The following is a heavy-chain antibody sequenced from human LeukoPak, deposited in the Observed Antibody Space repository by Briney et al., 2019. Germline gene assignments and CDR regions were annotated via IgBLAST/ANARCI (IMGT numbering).Heavy chain of an antibody. Sequence: ASVKVSCKASGYTFTSYYMRWVRQAPGQGLEWMGIINPSGGSTVYAQKFQGRLTMTTDMSTSTVYMELSSLRSEDTAVYYCARDQPGWSSSWYAFDYWGQGPLVTVSS. V-gene: IGHV1-46*01. J-gene: IGHJ4*02. CDR3: ARDQPGWSSSWYAFDY. D-gene: IGHD6-13*01. CDR2: INPSGGST. CDR1: GYTFTSYY.